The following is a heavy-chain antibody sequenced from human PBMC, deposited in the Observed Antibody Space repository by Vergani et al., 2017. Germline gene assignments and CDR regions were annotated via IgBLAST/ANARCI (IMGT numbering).Heavy chain of an antibody. CDR2: IYHSGGA. J-gene: IGHJ4*02. V-gene: IGHV4-39*01. Sequence: QVRLQESGPGLVKPSETLSLTCSVSGGSITSSSYYWGWIRQPPGKGLEWIGNIYHSGGAYYNPSLKGRVTISVDTSKNQFSLEVTSVTAADTAIYFCARTESFILRYFHGALWGQGTLVTVSS. CDR3: ARTESFILRYFHGAL. CDR1: GGSITSSSYY. D-gene: IGHD3-9*01.